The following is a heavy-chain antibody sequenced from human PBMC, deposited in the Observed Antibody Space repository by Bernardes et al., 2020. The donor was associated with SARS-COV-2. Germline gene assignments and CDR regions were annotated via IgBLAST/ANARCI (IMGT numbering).Heavy chain of an antibody. Sequence: GGSLPPSCTFAGFPFRAYAISCSLQAPGKGREWVGYSRSLACGGATEYSASVAGKFTISSDDSNSIAYMQMNSMKTEDTDVHYFNRWKLATKIGHAFDIWGEGKRVTV. CDR2: SRSLACGGAT. D-gene: IGHD5-12*01. J-gene: IGHJ3*02. V-gene: IGHV3-49*03. CDR1: GFPFRAYA. CDR3: NRWKLATKIGHAFDI.